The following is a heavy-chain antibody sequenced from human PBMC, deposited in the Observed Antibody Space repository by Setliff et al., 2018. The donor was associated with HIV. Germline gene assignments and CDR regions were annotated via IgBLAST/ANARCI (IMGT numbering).Heavy chain of an antibody. CDR3: VRDVKTYDI. CDR2: IKQDGSER. CDR1: GFTFTTYW. J-gene: IGHJ3*02. Sequence: PGGSLRLSCAASGFTFTTYWMGWVRQAPGKGLEWVANIKQDGSERKYVDSVKGRFSISRDNAKNSMYLQMNSLRAEDTAIYYCVRDVKTYDIWGQGTMVTDSS. V-gene: IGHV3-7*05.